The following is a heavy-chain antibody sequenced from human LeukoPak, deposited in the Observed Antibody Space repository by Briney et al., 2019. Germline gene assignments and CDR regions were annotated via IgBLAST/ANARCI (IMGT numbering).Heavy chain of an antibody. V-gene: IGHV1-3*03. CDR3: ARGTKQWPTFDY. J-gene: IGHJ4*02. CDR1: GYTFTSYA. D-gene: IGHD6-19*01. CDR2: INAGNGNT. Sequence: GGSVTVSCKASGYTFTSYAMHWVRQAPGQRLEWMGWINAGNGNTKYSQGFQGRVTITRDTSASTAYMELSSLRSEDMAVYYCARGTKQWPTFDYWGQGTLVTVSS.